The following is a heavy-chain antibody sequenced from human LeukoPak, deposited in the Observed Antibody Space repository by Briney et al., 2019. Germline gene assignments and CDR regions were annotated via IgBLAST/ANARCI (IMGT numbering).Heavy chain of an antibody. V-gene: IGHV3-30*04. CDR3: ARDRSGTYSVDY. CDR2: TSYDGSKK. CDR1: GSTFTSHG. J-gene: IGHJ4*02. D-gene: IGHD1-26*01. Sequence: GGSLRLSCAASGSTFTSHGMHWVRQAPGKGLEWAADTSYDGSKKDYADSVKGRFTISRDDSENTVYLQMNSLRTEDTAVYYCARDRSGTYSVDYWGLGTLVTISS.